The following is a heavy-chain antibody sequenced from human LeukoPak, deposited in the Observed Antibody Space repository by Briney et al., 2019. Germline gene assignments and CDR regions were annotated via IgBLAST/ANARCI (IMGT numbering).Heavy chain of an antibody. J-gene: IGHJ3*02. CDR3: ARSGRGGAFDI. D-gene: IGHD1-26*01. Sequence: GGSLRLSCAASGFTFSSYWMHWVRQGPGKGLVWVSRIYSDGSRTNNADSVKGRFTISGDNARNTLYLQMNSLRAEDTAVYYCARSGRGGAFDIWGQGTMVTVSS. V-gene: IGHV3-74*01. CDR2: IYSDGSRT. CDR1: GFTFSSYW.